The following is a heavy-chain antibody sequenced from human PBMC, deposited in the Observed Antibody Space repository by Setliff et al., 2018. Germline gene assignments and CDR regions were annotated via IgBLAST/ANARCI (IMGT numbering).Heavy chain of an antibody. CDR2: IYYSGST. D-gene: IGHD3-16*01. J-gene: IGHJ5*02. Sequence: PSETLSLTCSVSGDSIGRGGYYWSWIRQQPGKGLEWIAYIYYSGSTYYNPSLKSRLRVSMDSSKNQFYLDLSSVTAADTAVYYCARDRRGGYEAINWFDPWGQGTLVTVSS. CDR1: GDSIGRGGYY. CDR3: ARDRRGGYEAINWFDP. V-gene: IGHV4-31*03.